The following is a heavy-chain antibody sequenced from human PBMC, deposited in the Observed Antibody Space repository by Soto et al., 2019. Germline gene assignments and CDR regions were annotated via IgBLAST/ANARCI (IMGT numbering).Heavy chain of an antibody. CDR2: IYYSGTT. CDR3: ARQIASSWDSVDY. V-gene: IGHV4-39*01. D-gene: IGHD6-13*01. Sequence: SETLSLTGTVSGDSISSSSHYWGWIRQPPGKGLEWIGSIYYSGTTHYNPSIKSRVIITVDTSKNQFSLKVNSVTAADTALYYCARQIASSWDSVDYWGQGALVTVSP. CDR1: GDSISSSSHY. J-gene: IGHJ4*02.